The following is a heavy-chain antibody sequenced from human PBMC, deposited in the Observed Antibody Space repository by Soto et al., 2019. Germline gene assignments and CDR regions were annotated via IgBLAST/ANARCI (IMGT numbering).Heavy chain of an antibody. Sequence: SVKVSCKASGGTFSDCTINWVRQAPGQRLEWMGGIIPIFDTANYAEKFQGRVTITADESTSTSFMEVSSLRSEDTAVYYCARNGTLTGYSYGMDVWGQGTMVTVSS. D-gene: IGHD1-1*01. CDR3: ARNGTLTGYSYGMDV. CDR2: IIPIFDTA. V-gene: IGHV1-69*13. CDR1: GGTFSDCT. J-gene: IGHJ6*02.